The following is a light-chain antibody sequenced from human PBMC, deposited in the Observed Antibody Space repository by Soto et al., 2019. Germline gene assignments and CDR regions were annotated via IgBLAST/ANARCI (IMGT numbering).Light chain of an antibody. CDR3: QHYNRWPLT. V-gene: IGKV3-15*01. CDR2: DAS. Sequence: EIVMTQSPGTLSVSPGERVTLSCRASQSVNDNLAWYQQKPGQAPRLLIYDASTRAAGIPASFSGSGSGTEFTLTISSLQSEDFGFYYCQHYNRWPLTFGGGTKVEIK. J-gene: IGKJ4*01. CDR1: QSVNDN.